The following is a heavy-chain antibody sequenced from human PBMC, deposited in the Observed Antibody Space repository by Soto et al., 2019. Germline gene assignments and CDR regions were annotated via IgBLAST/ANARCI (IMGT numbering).Heavy chain of an antibody. CDR1: GGSVSSGSYY. CDR2: IYYSGST. Sequence: SSETLSLTCTVSGGSVSSGSYYWSWIRQPPGKGLEWIGYIYYSGSTNYNPSLKSRVTISVDTSKNQFSLKLSSVTAADTAVYYCARELYDFWSGYLLTDWGQGTLVTVSS. D-gene: IGHD3-3*01. CDR3: ARELYDFWSGYLLTD. V-gene: IGHV4-61*01. J-gene: IGHJ4*02.